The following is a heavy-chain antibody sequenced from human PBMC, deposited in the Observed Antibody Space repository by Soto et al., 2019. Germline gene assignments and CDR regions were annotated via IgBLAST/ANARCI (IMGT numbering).Heavy chain of an antibody. D-gene: IGHD2-15*01. CDR1: GGTFSSYT. V-gene: IGHV1-69*02. J-gene: IGHJ6*03. CDR3: AIGYGSGGSCYGYYYYYMDV. Sequence: QVQLVQSGAEVKKPGSSVKVSCKASGGTFSSYTISWVRQAPGQGLEWMGRIIPILGIANYAQKFQGRVTITADNSTSAAYMELSSLRSEDTAVYYCAIGYGSGGSCYGYYYYYMDVWGKGTTVTVSS. CDR2: IIPILGIA.